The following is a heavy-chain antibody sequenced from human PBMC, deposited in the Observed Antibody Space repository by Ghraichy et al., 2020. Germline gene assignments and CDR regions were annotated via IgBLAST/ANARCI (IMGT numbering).Heavy chain of an antibody. CDR1: GGSFSGYY. J-gene: IGHJ3*01. CDR2: INHSGST. D-gene: IGHD6-19*01. V-gene: IGHV4-34*01. CDR3: ARARESGWLTF. Sequence: SETLSLTCAVYGGSFSGYYWSWIRQPPGKGLEWIGEINHSGSTNYNPSLKSRVTISVDTSKNQFSLKLSSVTAADTAVYYCARARESGWLTFWGQGTMVTVSS.